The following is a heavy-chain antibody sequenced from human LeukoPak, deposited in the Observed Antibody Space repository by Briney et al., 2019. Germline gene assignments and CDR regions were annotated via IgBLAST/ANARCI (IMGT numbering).Heavy chain of an antibody. V-gene: IGHV4-39*07. CDR1: GGSISSSSYY. CDR2: IYYSGST. Sequence: SETLSLTCTVSGGSISSSSYYWGWIRQPPGKGLEWIGSIYYSGSTYYNPSLKSRVTISLDTSKNQFSLKLSSVTAADTAVYYCARLPRITMVRGVVDYWGQGTLVTVSS. CDR3: ARLPRITMVRGVVDY. J-gene: IGHJ4*02. D-gene: IGHD3-10*01.